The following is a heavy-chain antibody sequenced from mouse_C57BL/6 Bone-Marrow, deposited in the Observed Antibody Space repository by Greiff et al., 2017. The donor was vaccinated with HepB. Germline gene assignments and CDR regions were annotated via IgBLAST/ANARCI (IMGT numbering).Heavy chain of an antibody. V-gene: IGHV5-4*01. CDR3: ARGKLGRFAY. J-gene: IGHJ3*01. CDR1: GFTFSSYA. CDR2: ISDGGSYT. D-gene: IGHD4-1*01. Sequence: EVQLLESGGGLVKPGGSLKLSCAASGFTFSSYAMSWVRQTPEKRLEWVATISDGGSYTYYPDNVKGRFTISRDNAKNNLYLQMSHLKSEDTAMYYCARGKLGRFAYWGQGTLVTVSA.